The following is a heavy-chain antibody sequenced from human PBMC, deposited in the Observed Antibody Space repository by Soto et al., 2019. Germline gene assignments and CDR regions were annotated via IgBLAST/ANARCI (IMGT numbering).Heavy chain of an antibody. CDR2: ISSRSTYI. CDR3: ARVSDDFGMDV. D-gene: IGHD2-21*01. V-gene: IGHV3-21*01. Sequence: VQLVESGGGLVNPGESLRLSCVGSGFTFSTYNMNWVRQAPGKGLEWVSSISSRSTYIDYADSVKGRFTISRDNAKNSLSLQMNRLRAEETAVYYCARVSDDFGMDVWGQGTTVAVSS. J-gene: IGHJ6*02. CDR1: GFTFSTYN.